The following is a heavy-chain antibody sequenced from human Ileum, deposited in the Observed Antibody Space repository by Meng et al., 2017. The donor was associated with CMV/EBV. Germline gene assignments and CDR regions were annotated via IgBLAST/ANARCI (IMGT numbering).Heavy chain of an antibody. V-gene: IGHV3-48*04. CDR1: GFTFSSYS. CDR3: ARDPRNKGFDP. CDR2: ISSSSSTI. Sequence: GESLKISCAASGFTFSSYSMNWVRQAPGKGLEWVSYISSSSSTIYYADSVKGRFTISRDNAKNSLYLQMDSLRADDTAVYYCARDPRNKGFDPWGPGTLVTVSS. J-gene: IGHJ5*02.